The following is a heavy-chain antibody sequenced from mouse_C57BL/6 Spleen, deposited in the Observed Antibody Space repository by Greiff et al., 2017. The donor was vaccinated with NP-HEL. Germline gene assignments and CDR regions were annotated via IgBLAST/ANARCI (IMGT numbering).Heavy chain of an antibody. D-gene: IGHD2-1*01. CDR3: ARQRGNYVPFDV. J-gene: IGHJ1*03. Sequence: QVQLKELGPGLVAPSQCLSITCTVSGFSLTSYGVHWVRQPPGKGLEWLVVIWSDGSTTYNSALKSRLSISKDNSKSQVFLKMNSLQTDDTAMYYCARQRGNYVPFDVWGTGTTVTVSS. V-gene: IGHV2-6-1*01. CDR1: GFSLTSYG. CDR2: IWSDGST.